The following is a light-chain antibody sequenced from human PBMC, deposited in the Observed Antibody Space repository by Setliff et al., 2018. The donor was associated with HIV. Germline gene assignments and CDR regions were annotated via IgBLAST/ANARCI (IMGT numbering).Light chain of an antibody. Sequence: QSVLTQPASVSGSPGQSITISCTGTSGDVGGYNYVSWYQQHPGKAPKFMIYDVSKRPSGVSNRFSGSKSGNTASLTISGLQAEDEADYYCSSYTSSSIDVFGTGTKVTVL. V-gene: IGLV2-14*01. CDR1: SGDVGGYNY. J-gene: IGLJ1*01. CDR3: SSYTSSSIDV. CDR2: DVS.